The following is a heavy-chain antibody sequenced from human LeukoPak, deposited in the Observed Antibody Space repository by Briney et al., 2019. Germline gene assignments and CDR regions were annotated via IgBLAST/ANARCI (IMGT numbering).Heavy chain of an antibody. CDR3: ARYRNSNRRADY. V-gene: IGHV3-21*01. Sequence: GGSLRLSCAASGFTFSSYSMNWVRQAPGKGLEWVSSISSSSSYIYYADSVKGRFTISRDNAKNSLYLQMNSLRAEDTAVYYCARYRNSNRRADYWGQGTLVTVSS. CDR1: GFTFSSYS. D-gene: IGHD1-14*01. J-gene: IGHJ4*02. CDR2: ISSSSSYI.